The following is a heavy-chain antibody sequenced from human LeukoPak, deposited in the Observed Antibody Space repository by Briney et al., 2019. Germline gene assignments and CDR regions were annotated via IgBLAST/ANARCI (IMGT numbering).Heavy chain of an antibody. D-gene: IGHD6-19*01. CDR1: GGTISSYY. Sequence: SETLSLTCTVSGGTISSYYWNWIRQPPGQGLEWIGYIHYSGSTKYNPSLKSRVTISVDTSKNQFSLKLSSVTAADTAVYYCARWYSSGWAFDYWGQGTLVTVSS. J-gene: IGHJ4*02. CDR2: IHYSGST. V-gene: IGHV4-59*08. CDR3: ARWYSSGWAFDY.